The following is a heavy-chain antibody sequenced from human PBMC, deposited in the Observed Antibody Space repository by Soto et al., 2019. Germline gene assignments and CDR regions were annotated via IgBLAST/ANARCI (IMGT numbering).Heavy chain of an antibody. CDR1: GGSFSGYY. Sequence: SETLSLTCAVYGGSFSGYYWSWIRQPPGKGLEWIGEINHSGSTNYNPSLKSRVTISVDTSKNQFSLKLSSVTAADTAVYYCARGFPYYDFWSGYYGYYYYTDVRGKGTTVSGSS. CDR2: INHSGST. V-gene: IGHV4-34*01. CDR3: ARGFPYYDFWSGYYGYYYYTDV. D-gene: IGHD3-3*01. J-gene: IGHJ6*03.